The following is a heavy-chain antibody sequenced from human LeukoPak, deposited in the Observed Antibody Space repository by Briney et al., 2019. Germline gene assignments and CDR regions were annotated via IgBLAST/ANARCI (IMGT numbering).Heavy chain of an antibody. J-gene: IGHJ4*02. V-gene: IGHV3-23*01. CDR2: ISGSGGST. D-gene: IGHD2-15*01. Sequence: QAGGSLRLSCAASGFTFSSYGMSWVRQAPGKGLEWVSAISGSGGSTYYADSVKGRFTISRDNSKNTLYLQMNSLRAEDTAVYYCAKDRREVVVDYFDYWGQGTLVTVSS. CDR1: GFTFSSYG. CDR3: AKDRREVVVDYFDY.